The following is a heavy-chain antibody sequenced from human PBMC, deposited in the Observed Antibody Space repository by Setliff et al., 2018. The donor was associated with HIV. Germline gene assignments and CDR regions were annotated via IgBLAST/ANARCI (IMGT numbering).Heavy chain of an antibody. D-gene: IGHD3-10*01. CDR3: ARDSPTKGSGNYYNHYYGIDV. J-gene: IGHJ6*02. CDR2: IYYGGST. V-gene: IGHV4-39*02. Sequence: SETLSLTCTVYGASISNSNSYWGWIRQPPGKRLEWLGSIYYGGSTSYNPSLSSRLTISVDTSKNQVSLRLSSVTAADTAVYYCARDSPTKGSGNYYNHYYGIDVWGQGTAVTVSS. CDR1: GASISNSNSY.